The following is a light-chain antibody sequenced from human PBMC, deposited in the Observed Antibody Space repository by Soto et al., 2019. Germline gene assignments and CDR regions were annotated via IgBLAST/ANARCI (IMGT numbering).Light chain of an antibody. J-gene: IGKJ1*01. V-gene: IGKV1-5*03. CDR3: QQYGSYSPWT. Sequence: DIQMTQSPSTLSASVGDRVTITCRASQSIGSWLAWYQQKPGKAPKLLIYKASSLESGVPSRFSGSGSGTEFTLTIRILQPDDFASYYCQQYGSYSPWTFCQGTKVEI. CDR2: KAS. CDR1: QSIGSW.